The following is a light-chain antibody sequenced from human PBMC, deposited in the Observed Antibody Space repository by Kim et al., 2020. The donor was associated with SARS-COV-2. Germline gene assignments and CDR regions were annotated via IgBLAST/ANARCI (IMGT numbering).Light chain of an antibody. Sequence: QSVLTQPPSASGTPGQRVTISCSGDSSNIGSNYVYWYQQFPGMAPKVLIYRNNVRPSGVPDRFYVSKSGTSGSLAISGLRSEDEADYYCASWDDSLSGVVFGGGTQLTVL. J-gene: IGLJ2*01. CDR2: RNN. V-gene: IGLV1-47*01. CDR1: SSNIGSNY. CDR3: ASWDDSLSGVV.